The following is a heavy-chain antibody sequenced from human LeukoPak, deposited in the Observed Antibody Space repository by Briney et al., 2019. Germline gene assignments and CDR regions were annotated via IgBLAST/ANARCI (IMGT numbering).Heavy chain of an antibody. V-gene: IGHV4-4*07. CDR3: ARHVFSRGPDTAFDY. J-gene: IGHJ4*02. CDR1: GGSISSYY. Sequence: SETLSLTCTVSGGSISSYYWSWIRQPAGKGLEWIGRIYTSGSTNYNPSLKSRVTISVDTSKNQFSLKLSSVTAADTTVYYCARHVFSRGPDTAFDYWGQGTLVTVSS. D-gene: IGHD5-18*01. CDR2: IYTSGST.